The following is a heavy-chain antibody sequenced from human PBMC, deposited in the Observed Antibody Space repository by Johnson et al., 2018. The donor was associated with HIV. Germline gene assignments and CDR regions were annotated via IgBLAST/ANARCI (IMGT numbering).Heavy chain of an antibody. CDR1: GFTFDDYG. V-gene: IGHV3-20*01. D-gene: IGHD4-23*01. CDR3: ARISVFYGANFNPFEM. J-gene: IGHJ3*02. CDR2: INWNGGGST. Sequence: VQLVESGGGVVRPGGSLRLSCAASGFTFDDYGMSWVRQAPGKGLEWVSGINWNGGGSTFYADSVKGRFTISKDNSKNMVYLQMNSLRAEDTAVYHCARISVFYGANFNPFEMWGQGTMVTVSS.